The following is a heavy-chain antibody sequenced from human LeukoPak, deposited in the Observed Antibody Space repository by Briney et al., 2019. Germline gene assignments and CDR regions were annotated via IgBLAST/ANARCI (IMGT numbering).Heavy chain of an antibody. CDR3: AELGITMIGGV. CDR1: GFTFNDYG. CDR2: ISFDGNTK. Sequence: PGGSLRLSCAAPGFTFNDYGIHWVRQAPGKGLEWVACISFDGNTKYYADSVKGRFTISRENAKNSLYLQMNSLRAEDTAVYYCAELGITMIGGVWGKGTTVTISS. V-gene: IGHV3-30*18. J-gene: IGHJ6*04. D-gene: IGHD3-10*02.